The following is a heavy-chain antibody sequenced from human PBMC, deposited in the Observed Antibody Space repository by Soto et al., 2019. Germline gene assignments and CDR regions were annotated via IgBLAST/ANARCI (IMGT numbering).Heavy chain of an antibody. CDR2: ISGSGSNV. V-gene: IGHV3-21*01. CDR3: VRVNDFRSGNPFHY. J-gene: IGHJ4*02. D-gene: IGHD3-3*01. CDR1: GFTFGSYS. Sequence: GGSLRLSCAASGFTFGSYSMSWVRQAPGKGLDWVSSISGSGSNVNYVDSVKGRFTISRDNAKNSLYLQMNSLRAEDTAVYYCVRVNDFRSGNPFHYWGQGTLVSGSS.